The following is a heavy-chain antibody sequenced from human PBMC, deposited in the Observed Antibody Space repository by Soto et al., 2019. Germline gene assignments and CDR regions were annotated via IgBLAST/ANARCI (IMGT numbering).Heavy chain of an antibody. CDR1: GFTFIIYW. Sequence: EVQLVESGGGLVQPGGSLRLSCAASGFTFIIYWMSWVRQAPGKGLEWVANIKPDGSEKYYVDSVRGRFTISRDNVENSLNLQMNSLRAEDAALYYCARDEARPLGYWGQGTLVTVSS. CDR3: ARDEARPLGY. V-gene: IGHV3-7*01. CDR2: IKPDGSEK. J-gene: IGHJ4*02. D-gene: IGHD6-6*01.